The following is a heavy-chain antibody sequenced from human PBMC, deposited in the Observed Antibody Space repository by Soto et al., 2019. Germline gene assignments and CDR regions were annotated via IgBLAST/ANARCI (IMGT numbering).Heavy chain of an antibody. J-gene: IGHJ5*02. CDR3: ARDGSGGAWGWFDP. V-gene: IGHV3-33*01. D-gene: IGHD3-10*01. CDR2: IWYDGSNK. Sequence: QVQLVESGGGVVQPGMSLRLYCAASGYTFIRYGMHWVRQAPGKGLEWVAVIWYDGSNKYYADSVKGRFTISRDNSKNTVFLQMDSLRVEDTALYYCARDGSGGAWGWFDPWGQGTLVSVSS. CDR1: GYTFIRYG.